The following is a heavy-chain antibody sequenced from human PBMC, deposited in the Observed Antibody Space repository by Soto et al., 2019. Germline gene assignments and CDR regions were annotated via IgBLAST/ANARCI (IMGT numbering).Heavy chain of an antibody. CDR3: ASIMVRGVIPDYYYYYYMDV. V-gene: IGHV1-3*01. CDR1: GYTFTSYA. D-gene: IGHD3-10*01. CDR2: INAGNGNT. J-gene: IGHJ6*03. Sequence: ASVKVSCKASGYTFTSYAMHWVRQAPGQRLEWMGWINAGNGNTKYSQKFKGRVTITRDTSASTAYMEMSSLRSEDTAVYYCASIMVRGVIPDYYYYYYMDVWGKGTTVTVSS.